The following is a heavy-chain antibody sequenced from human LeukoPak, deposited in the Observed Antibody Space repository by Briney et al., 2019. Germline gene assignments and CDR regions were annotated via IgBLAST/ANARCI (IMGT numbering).Heavy chain of an antibody. Sequence: GASVTVSCKASGYTFTSYAMHWVRQAPGQRLEWMGWINAGNGNTKYSQKFQGRVTITRDTSASTAYMELSSLRSEDTAVYYCARIPPAIFGVQPDERGWFDPWGQGTLVTVSS. V-gene: IGHV1-3*01. D-gene: IGHD3-3*01. J-gene: IGHJ5*02. CDR3: ARIPPAIFGVQPDERGWFDP. CDR2: INAGNGNT. CDR1: GYTFTSYA.